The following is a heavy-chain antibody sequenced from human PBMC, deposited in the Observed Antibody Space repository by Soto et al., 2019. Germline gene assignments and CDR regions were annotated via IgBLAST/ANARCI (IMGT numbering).Heavy chain of an antibody. CDR3: AREGRVGGIDY. V-gene: IGHV3-48*03. CDR2: ISSIGVAT. J-gene: IGHJ4*02. Sequence: GSLRLSCAASGFTFSIHEMNWVRQAPGKGLEWVSYISSIGVATYYADSVKGRFTISRDNAKNSLYLQMNSLRAEDTAVYYCAREGRVGGIDYWGQGTPVTVSS. D-gene: IGHD6-19*01. CDR1: GFTFSIHE.